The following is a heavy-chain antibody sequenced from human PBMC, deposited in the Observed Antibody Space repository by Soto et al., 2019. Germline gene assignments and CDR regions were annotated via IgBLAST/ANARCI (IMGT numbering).Heavy chain of an antibody. CDR2: INPNSGGT. CDR3: ARVGALGGKGDWLGMDV. D-gene: IGHD3-16*01. V-gene: IGHV1-2*04. CDR1: GYTFTGYY. J-gene: IGHJ6*02. Sequence: ASVKVSCKASGYTFTGYYMDWVRQAPGQGLEWMGWINPNSGGTNYAQKFQGWVTMTRDTSISTAYMELSRLRSDDTAVYYCARVGALGGKGDWLGMDVWGQGTTVTVSS.